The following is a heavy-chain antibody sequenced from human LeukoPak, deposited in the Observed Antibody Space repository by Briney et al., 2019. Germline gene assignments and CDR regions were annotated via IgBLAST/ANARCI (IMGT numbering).Heavy chain of an antibody. J-gene: IGHJ4*02. CDR2: INPDGSSA. Sequence: QPGGSLRLSCEASGFTFSGDWMHWVRQAPGKGLVWVSRINPDGSSAYYADSVKGRFSISRDNAKSTLYLQMNSLRAEDTAVYYCTRGISGNYGNFDYWGQGTLVTVSS. V-gene: IGHV3-74*01. CDR3: TRGISGNYGNFDY. D-gene: IGHD1-26*01. CDR1: GFTFSGDW.